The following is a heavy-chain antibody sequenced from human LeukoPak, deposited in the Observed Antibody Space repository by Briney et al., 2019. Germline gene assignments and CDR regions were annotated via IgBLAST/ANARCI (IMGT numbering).Heavy chain of an antibody. D-gene: IGHD1-26*01. CDR2: TYTGGNS. CDR3: ARGVGQDAFDI. V-gene: IGHV3-53*01. J-gene: IGHJ3*02. Sequence: PGGSLRLSCAASGFTVSSIHMVWVRQAPGKGLEWVSVTYTGGNSYYADSVKGRFIISRDISKNTLYLQMTNLRVEDTAVYYCARGVGQDAFDIWGQGTMVTVSS. CDR1: GFTVSSIH.